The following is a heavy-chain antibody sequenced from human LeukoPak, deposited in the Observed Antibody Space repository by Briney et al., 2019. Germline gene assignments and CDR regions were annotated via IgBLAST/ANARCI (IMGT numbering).Heavy chain of an antibody. CDR2: IYYSGSP. V-gene: IGHV4-39*01. D-gene: IGHD3-9*01. CDR3: ARHVYDILTGYFGWFDP. CDR1: GGSISSSSTYY. Sequence: SETLSLTCTVSGGSISSSSTYYWGWIRQPPGKGLEWIGSIYYSGSPYYDASLKSRVAISVDTSKNQFSLKLSSVTAADTAVYYCARHVYDILTGYFGWFDPWGQGTLVTVSS. J-gene: IGHJ5*02.